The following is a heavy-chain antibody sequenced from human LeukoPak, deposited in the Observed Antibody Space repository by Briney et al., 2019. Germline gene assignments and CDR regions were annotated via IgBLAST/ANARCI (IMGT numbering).Heavy chain of an antibody. V-gene: IGHV3-21*01. Sequence: NPGRSLRLSCAASGFTFSSYGMHWVRQAPGKGLEWVSSISHTSSYIYYADSVKGRFTISRDNAKNSLYLQMNSLRAEDTAVYYCARDKETYCSSTSCSTDYWGQGTLVTVSS. CDR3: ARDKETYCSSTSCSTDY. CDR1: GFTFSSYG. J-gene: IGHJ4*02. CDR2: ISHTSSYI. D-gene: IGHD2-2*01.